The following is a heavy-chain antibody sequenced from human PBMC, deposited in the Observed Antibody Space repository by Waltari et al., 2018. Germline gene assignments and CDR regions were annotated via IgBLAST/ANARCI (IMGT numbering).Heavy chain of an antibody. CDR1: GGSISSTDYY. CDR3: ARFLSGSYFDY. Sequence: QVQLQESGPGLVKPSQTLSLTCTVSGGSISSTDYYWSWIHQPPGGGLEWIGYIYSTGRTYYKSSLKSRIAMSLDRSKNQFSLKLRSVTAADTAVYFCARFLSGSYFDYWGQGTLVPVSS. CDR2: IYSTGRT. D-gene: IGHD5-12*01. V-gene: IGHV4-30-4*08. J-gene: IGHJ4*02.